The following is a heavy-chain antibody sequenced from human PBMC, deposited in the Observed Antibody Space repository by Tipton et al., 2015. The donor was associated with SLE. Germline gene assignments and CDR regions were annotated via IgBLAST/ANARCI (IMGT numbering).Heavy chain of an antibody. D-gene: IGHD2-2*01. J-gene: IGHJ3*02. V-gene: IGHV4-39*07. CDR2: IYYSGST. CDR3: ARAVVVPAIIMAGDAFDI. Sequence: TLSLTCTVSGGSISSSSYYWGWIRQPPGKGLEWIGSIYYSGSTYYNPSLKSRVTISVDTSKNQFSLKLSSVTAADTAVYYCARAVVVPAIIMAGDAFDIWGQGTMVTVSS. CDR1: GGSISSSSYY.